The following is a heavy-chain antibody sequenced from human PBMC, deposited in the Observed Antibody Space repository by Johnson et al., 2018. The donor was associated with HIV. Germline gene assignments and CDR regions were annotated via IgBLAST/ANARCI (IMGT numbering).Heavy chain of an antibody. J-gene: IGHJ3*02. CDR1: GFTFSSYA. CDR3: AKAYNFVGVTGDGDFDI. V-gene: IGHV3-30*04. CDR2: ISYDGSNR. Sequence: QVVESGGGVVQPGRSLRLSCAASGFTFSSYAMHWVRQAPGKGLEWVAVISYDGSNRYYADSVKGRFTISRDNSKNTLYLQMNSLRAEDTAIYYCAKAYNFVGVTGDGDFDIWGRGTMVTVSS. D-gene: IGHD3-16*01.